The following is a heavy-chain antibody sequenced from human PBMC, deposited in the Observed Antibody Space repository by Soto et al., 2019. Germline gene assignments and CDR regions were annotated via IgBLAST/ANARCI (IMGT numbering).Heavy chain of an antibody. CDR2: ISSSSSTI. J-gene: IGHJ5*02. Sequence: EVQLVESGGGLVQPGGSLRLSCAASGFTFSSYSMNWVRQAPGKGLEWVSYISSSSSTIYYADSVKGRFTISRDTAKNSLYLQMNSLRDEDTAVYYCARDGYYDSRGVYWFDPWGQGTLVTVSS. D-gene: IGHD3-22*01. V-gene: IGHV3-48*02. CDR1: GFTFSSYS. CDR3: ARDGYYDSRGVYWFDP.